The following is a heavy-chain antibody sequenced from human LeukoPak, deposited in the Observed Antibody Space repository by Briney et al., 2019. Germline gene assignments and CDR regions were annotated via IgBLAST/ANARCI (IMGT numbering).Heavy chain of an antibody. J-gene: IGHJ4*02. CDR3: ARDAAEYQLPTDY. D-gene: IGHD2-2*01. CDR1: GYTFTGYY. V-gene: IGHV1-2*02. CDR2: ISPNSGGT. Sequence: ASVKVSCKASGYTFTGYYMHWVRQAPGQGLEWMGWISPNSGGTNYAQKFQGRVTMTRDTSISTAYMELSRLRSDDTAVYYCARDAAEYQLPTDYWGQGTLVTVSS.